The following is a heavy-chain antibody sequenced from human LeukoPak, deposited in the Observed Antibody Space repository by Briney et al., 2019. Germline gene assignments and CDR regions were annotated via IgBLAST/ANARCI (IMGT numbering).Heavy chain of an antibody. Sequence: GGSLRPSCAASGFTFGDYYMSWIRQAPGKGLEWVSYISSSGAAIYYADSVKGRFTISRDNAQNSLYLQMDSLRAEDTALYYCVRVGNRDQDYYYSYMDVWGRGTTVTVSS. J-gene: IGHJ6*03. CDR3: VRVGNRDQDYYYSYMDV. CDR1: GFTFGDYY. V-gene: IGHV3-11*01. D-gene: IGHD5-24*01. CDR2: ISSSGAAI.